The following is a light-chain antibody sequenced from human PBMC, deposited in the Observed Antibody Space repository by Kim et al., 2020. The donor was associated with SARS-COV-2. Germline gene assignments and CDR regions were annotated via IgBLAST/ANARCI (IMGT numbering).Light chain of an antibody. Sequence: GERATLSCGASQSVSSNYLAWYQQKPGQAPRLLIYGASSRATGIPDRFSGSGSGTDFTLTITRLEPEDFAVYYCQQYSSSPATFGQGTKVDIK. CDR2: GAS. J-gene: IGKJ1*01. V-gene: IGKV3-20*01. CDR1: QSVSSNY. CDR3: QQYSSSPAT.